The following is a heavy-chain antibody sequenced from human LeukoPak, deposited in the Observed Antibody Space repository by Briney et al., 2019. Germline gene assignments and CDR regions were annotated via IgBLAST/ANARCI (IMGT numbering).Heavy chain of an antibody. CDR2: ISSSSSYI. V-gene: IGHV3-21*01. D-gene: IGHD4-17*01. J-gene: IGHJ3*02. CDR1: GFTFSSYN. CDR3: ARAVYGFDAFDI. Sequence: GGSLRLSCAASGFTFSSYNMNWVRQAPGKGLEWVSSISSSSSYIYYADSVKGRFTISRDNAKNSLYPQMNSLRAEDTAVHYCARAVYGFDAFDIWGQGTMVTVSS.